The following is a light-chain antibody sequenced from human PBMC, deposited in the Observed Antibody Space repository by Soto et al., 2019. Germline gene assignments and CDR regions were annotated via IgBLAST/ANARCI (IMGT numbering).Light chain of an antibody. Sequence: EIVLTQSPATLSLSPRQRATLSCRASPSVSSRNLAWYQQKPGQAPRLLIYDTSSRATGIPDRFSGSGSVTDFTLTINRLEPEDFAVYYCQQYSDLPYTFGQGTKLEVK. CDR3: QQYSDLPYT. CDR1: PSVSSRN. V-gene: IGKV3-20*01. J-gene: IGKJ2*01. CDR2: DTS.